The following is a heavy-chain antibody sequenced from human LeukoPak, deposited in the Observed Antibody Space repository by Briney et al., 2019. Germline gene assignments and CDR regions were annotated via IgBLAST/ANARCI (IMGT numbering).Heavy chain of an antibody. J-gene: IGHJ3*02. CDR3: ARALNTVYGRFSTSNDAFDI. Sequence: ASVKVSRKASGYTFTSYDINWVRQATGQGLEWMGWMNPNSGNTGYAQKFQGRVTMTRNTSISTAYMELSSLRSEDTAVYYCARALNTVYGRFSTSNDAFDIWGQGTMVTVSS. CDR1: GYTFTSYD. CDR2: MNPNSGNT. D-gene: IGHD2-8*01. V-gene: IGHV1-8*01.